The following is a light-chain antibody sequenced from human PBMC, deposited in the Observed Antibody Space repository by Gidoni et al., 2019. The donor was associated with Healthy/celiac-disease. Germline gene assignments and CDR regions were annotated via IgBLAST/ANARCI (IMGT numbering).Light chain of an antibody. CDR2: EVS. J-gene: IGLJ2*01. CDR3: SSYTSSSTHVV. V-gene: IGLV2-14*01. CDR1: SSDVGGYNY. Sequence: QSALTQPASVSGSPGQSITISCTGTSSDVGGYNYVSWYQQHPGKAPKLMIYEVSNRPSGVSNRFSGSKSGNTASLTSSGLQAEDEADYYRSSYTSSSTHVVFGGGTKLTVL.